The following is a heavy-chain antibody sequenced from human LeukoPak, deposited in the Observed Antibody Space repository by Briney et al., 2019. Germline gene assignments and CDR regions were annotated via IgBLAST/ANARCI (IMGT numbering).Heavy chain of an antibody. V-gene: IGHV4-59*01. CDR2: IYYSGST. D-gene: IGHD6-13*01. CDR3: ATGVHGIAAAGDYYFDY. CDR1: GGSISSYY. Sequence: SETLSLTCTVSGGSISSYYWSWIRQPPGKGLEWIGYIYYSGSTNYNPSLKSRVTISVGTYKNQFSLKLISVTAAVTAVYYCATGVHGIAAAGDYYFDYWGQGTLVTVSS. J-gene: IGHJ4*02.